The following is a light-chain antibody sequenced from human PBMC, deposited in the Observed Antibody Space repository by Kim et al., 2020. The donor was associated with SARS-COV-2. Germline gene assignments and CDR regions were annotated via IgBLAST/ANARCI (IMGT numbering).Light chain of an antibody. CDR1: QSVSRN. CDR2: GAS. V-gene: IGKV3-15*01. J-gene: IGKJ1*01. CDR3: HQYDNWPPWT. Sequence: SPGERATRSCRASQSVSRNLAWYQQKPGQPPRLLIYGASTRATGVPARFSGSGSGTEFTLTINSLQSEDSAIYYCHQYDNWPPWTFGQGTKVDIK.